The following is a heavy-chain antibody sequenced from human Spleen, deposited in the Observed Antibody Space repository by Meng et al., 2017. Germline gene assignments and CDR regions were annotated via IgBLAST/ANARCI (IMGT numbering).Heavy chain of an antibody. J-gene: IGHJ4*02. D-gene: IGHD6-19*01. Sequence: GESLKISCAASGFTFSDYYMSWIRQAPGKGLEWVSSISSSSSYIYYADSVKGRFTISRDNAKNSLYLQMNRLRAEDTAVYYCAREVQQWLDYWGQGTLVTVSS. V-gene: IGHV3-11*06. CDR2: ISSSSSYI. CDR1: GFTFSDYY. CDR3: AREVQQWLDY.